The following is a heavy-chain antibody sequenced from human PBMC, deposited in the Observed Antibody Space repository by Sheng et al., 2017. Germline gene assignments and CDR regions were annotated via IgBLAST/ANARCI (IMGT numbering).Heavy chain of an antibody. J-gene: IGHJ4*02. Sequence: QVQLVESGGGLVKPGGSLRLSCAASAYTFRSYAMHWVRQAPGKGLEWVAVISYDAGNKYYADSVKGRFIISRDNSKNTLFLQMNSLRVEDTAIYYCATDSLVYSGSPFDYWGPGIPGHRLL. CDR2: ISYDAGNK. CDR3: ATDSLVYSGSPFDY. CDR1: AYTFRSYA. V-gene: IGHV3-30*04. D-gene: IGHD1-26*01.